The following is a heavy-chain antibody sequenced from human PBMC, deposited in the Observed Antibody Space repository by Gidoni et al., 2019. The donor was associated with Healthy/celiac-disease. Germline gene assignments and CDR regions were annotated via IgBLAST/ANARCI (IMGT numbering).Heavy chain of an antibody. CDR1: GYTFTGYY. CDR2: INPNSGGT. CDR3: AGPSGYYSLSNFRAFDI. V-gene: IGHV1-2*06. J-gene: IGHJ3*02. Sequence: QVQLVQSGAEVKKPGASVKVSCKASGYTFTGYYMHWVRQAPGQGLEWMGRINPNSGGTNYAQKFQGRVTMTRDTSISTAYMELSRLRSDDTAVYYCAGPSGYYSLSNFRAFDIWGQGTMVTVSS. D-gene: IGHD3-3*01.